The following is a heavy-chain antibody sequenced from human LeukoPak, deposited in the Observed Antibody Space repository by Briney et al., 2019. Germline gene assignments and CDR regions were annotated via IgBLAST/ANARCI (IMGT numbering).Heavy chain of an antibody. CDR1: GFTFSSYA. CDR2: ISGSGGST. V-gene: IGHV3-23*01. D-gene: IGHD3-10*01. Sequence: GGSLRLSCAASGFTFSSYAMSWVRQAPGKGLEWVSAISGSGGSTYYADSVKGRFTISRDHSKNTQYLQMNSLRAEDTAVYYCAKDADYYGAGKHFDYWGQGTLVTVSS. J-gene: IGHJ4*02. CDR3: AKDADYYGAGKHFDY.